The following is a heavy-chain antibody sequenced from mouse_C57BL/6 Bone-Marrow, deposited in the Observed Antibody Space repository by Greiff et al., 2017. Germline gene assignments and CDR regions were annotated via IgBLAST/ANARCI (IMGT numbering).Heavy chain of an antibody. CDR1: GYSFTGYY. CDR2: INPSTGGT. CDR3: AREGGLRGALYYYAMDY. Sequence: EVQLQQSGPELVKPGASVKISCKASGYSFTGYYMNWVKQSPEKSLEWIGEINPSTGGTTYNQKFKAKATLTVDKCSSTAYMQLKSLTSEDSAVYYCAREGGLRGALYYYAMDYWGQGTSVTVSS. J-gene: IGHJ4*01. V-gene: IGHV1-42*01. D-gene: IGHD2-4*01.